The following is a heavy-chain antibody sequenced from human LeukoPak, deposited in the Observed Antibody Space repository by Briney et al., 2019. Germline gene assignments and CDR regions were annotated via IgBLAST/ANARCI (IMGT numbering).Heavy chain of an antibody. CDR3: AKEIGYCSSTSCSY. Sequence: GVSLRLSCAASGFTFSSYAMSWVRQAPGKGLEWVSAISGSGGSTYYADSVKGRFTISRDNSKNTLYLQMNSLRAEDTAVYYCAKEIGYCSSTSCSYWGQGTLVTVSS. J-gene: IGHJ4*02. CDR2: ISGSGGST. CDR1: GFTFSSYA. D-gene: IGHD2-2*01. V-gene: IGHV3-23*01.